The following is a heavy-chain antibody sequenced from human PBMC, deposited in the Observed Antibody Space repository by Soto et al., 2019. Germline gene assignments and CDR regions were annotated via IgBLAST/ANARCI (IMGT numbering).Heavy chain of an antibody. Sequence: QLQLQESGPGLVRSSETLSLTCSVSGASISTSSDFWGWIRQAPGKGLEWIGNVYQSGTTRLNPSLKRRVSIFVDRSKHQFSLELNSATAADRAVYYCARQPESTSYFDYWGQGILVTVSS. CDR2: VYQSGTT. D-gene: IGHD2-2*01. J-gene: IGHJ4*02. CDR1: GASISTSSDF. CDR3: ARQPESTSYFDY. V-gene: IGHV4-39*01.